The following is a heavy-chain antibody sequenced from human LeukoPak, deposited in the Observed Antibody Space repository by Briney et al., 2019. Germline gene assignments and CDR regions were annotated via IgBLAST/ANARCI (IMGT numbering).Heavy chain of an antibody. CDR2: INPNSGGT. V-gene: IGHV1-2*02. D-gene: IGHD6-19*01. CDR3: ARNERGSGWYGVYYYYMDV. J-gene: IGHJ6*03. Sequence: ASVKVSCKASGYTFTGYYMHRVRQAPGQGLEWMGWINPNSGGTNYAQKFQGRVTMTRDTSISTAYMELSRLRSDDTAVYYCARNERGSGWYGVYYYYMDVWGKGTTVTVSS. CDR1: GYTFTGYY.